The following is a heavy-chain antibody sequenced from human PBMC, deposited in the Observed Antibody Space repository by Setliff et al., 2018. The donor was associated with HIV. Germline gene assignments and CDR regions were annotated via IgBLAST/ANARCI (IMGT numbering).Heavy chain of an antibody. Sequence: ASVKVSCKASGGTFSNYAISWVRQAPGQGLEWMGGIIPMVGMANYAQSFQDRVTITADKFMATAYMELSSLRSEDTAIYYCARGGDSYSYNWFDPWGQGTLVTVSS. CDR2: IIPMVGMA. V-gene: IGHV1-69*10. CDR3: ARGGDSYSYNWFDP. J-gene: IGHJ5*02. CDR1: GGTFSNYA. D-gene: IGHD4-4*01.